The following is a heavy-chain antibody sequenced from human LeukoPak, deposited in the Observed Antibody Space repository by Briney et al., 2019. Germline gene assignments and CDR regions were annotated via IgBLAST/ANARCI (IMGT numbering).Heavy chain of an antibody. CDR3: TRAVAGHPD. CDR2: INHSGYT. Sequence: PSETLSLICAVSGVPFSNYYWSCVRQSPRQGLEWIGEINHSGYTNYNPSLKSRVTMSIDTSKNQFSLILTSVTAADAGVYYCTRAVAGHPDWGQGTLVTVSS. CDR1: GVPFSNYY. J-gene: IGHJ4*02. V-gene: IGHV4-34*01. D-gene: IGHD6-19*01.